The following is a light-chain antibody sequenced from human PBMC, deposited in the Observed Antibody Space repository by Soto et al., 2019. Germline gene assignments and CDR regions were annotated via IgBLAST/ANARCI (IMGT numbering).Light chain of an antibody. CDR3: QKYNNAPWT. J-gene: IGKJ1*01. Sequence: DIQMTQSPSSLSASVGDRVTITCRASQGISNYLAWYQQKPGKVPKLLIYAASTLQSGVPSRLSGSGSGTDFTLTISSLQPEDAATYYCQKYNNAPWTFGQGTKVEVK. CDR2: AAS. V-gene: IGKV1-27*01. CDR1: QGISNY.